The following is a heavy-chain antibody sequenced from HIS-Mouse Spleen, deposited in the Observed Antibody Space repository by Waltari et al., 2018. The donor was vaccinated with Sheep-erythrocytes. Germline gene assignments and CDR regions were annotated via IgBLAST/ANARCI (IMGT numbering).Heavy chain of an antibody. D-gene: IGHD1-26*01. CDR1: GFTFSSYS. CDR3: ARVASGATFDY. CDR2: ISSSSRYI. J-gene: IGHJ4*02. V-gene: IGHV3-21*01. Sequence: EVQLVESGGGLVKPGGSLRLSCAASGFTFSSYSMNWVRQAPGKGLEGVSSISSSSRYIYYADSVKGRFTSSRDNAKNSLYLQMNSLRAEDTAVYYCARVASGATFDYWGQGTLVTVSS.